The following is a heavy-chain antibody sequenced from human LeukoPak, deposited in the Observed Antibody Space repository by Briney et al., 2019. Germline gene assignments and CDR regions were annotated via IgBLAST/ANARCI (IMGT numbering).Heavy chain of an antibody. V-gene: IGHV4-39*01. Sequence: SETLSLTCTGSGGSISSSSYYWGWIRQPPGEWLEWIGSIYYSGSTYYNPSLKSRVTISVDTSKNQFSLKLSSVTAADTAVYYCARHLRSEFMRYWGQGTLVTVSS. CDR2: IYYSGST. CDR3: ARHLRSEFMRY. CDR1: GGSISSSSYY. J-gene: IGHJ4*02. D-gene: IGHD3-16*01.